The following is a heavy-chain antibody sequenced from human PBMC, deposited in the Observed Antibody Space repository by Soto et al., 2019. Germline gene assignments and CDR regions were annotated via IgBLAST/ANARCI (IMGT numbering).Heavy chain of an antibody. J-gene: IGHJ4*02. Sequence: GGSLRLFCAASGFTFSNYAMHWVRQAPGKGLEWVALTSYDGNNEYYTDSVKGRFTISRDNSKNTLFLQMSSPRPEDTAVYYCAKDKGVFNWATSYFDYWGQGVVVTVSS. D-gene: IGHD1-1*01. CDR3: AKDKGVFNWATSYFDY. CDR1: GFTFSNYA. CDR2: TSYDGNNE. V-gene: IGHV3-30*18.